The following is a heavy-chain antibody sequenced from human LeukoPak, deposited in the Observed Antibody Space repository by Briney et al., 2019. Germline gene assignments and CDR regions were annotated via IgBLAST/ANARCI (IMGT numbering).Heavy chain of an antibody. CDR1: GYTFTSYG. CDR2: ISAYNGNT. D-gene: IGHD3-10*01. V-gene: IGHV1-18*01. Sequence: GASVKVSCKASGYTFTSYGISWVRQAPGQGLEWMGWISAYNGNTNYAQKLQGRVTITTDTSTSTAYMELRSLRSDDTAVYYCARASWFGELSRNWFDPWGQGTLVTVSS. J-gene: IGHJ5*02. CDR3: ARASWFGELSRNWFDP.